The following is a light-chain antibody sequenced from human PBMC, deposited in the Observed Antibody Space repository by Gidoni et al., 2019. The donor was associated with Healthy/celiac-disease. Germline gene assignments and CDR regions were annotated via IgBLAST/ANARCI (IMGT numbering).Light chain of an antibody. V-gene: IGKV3-15*01. CDR2: GAS. CDR3: QQYNNWPPR. Sequence: DIVMTQSPATLSGSPGERATLSCRASQSVNSNLAWYQQKPGQAPRLLIYGASTRATGIPARFSGSGSGTEFTRTISSLQSEDFAVYYCQQYNNWPPRFGQXTKVEIK. CDR1: QSVNSN. J-gene: IGKJ1*01.